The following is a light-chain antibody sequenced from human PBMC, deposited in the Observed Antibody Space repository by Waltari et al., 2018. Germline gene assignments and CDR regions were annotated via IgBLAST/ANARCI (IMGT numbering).Light chain of an antibody. CDR2: GVS. V-gene: IGKV1-39*01. CDR1: QTISNH. CDR3: QHSDGPSP. Sequence: DIQMTQSPSSLSASVGDRVTITCRASQTISNHLNWYQHKPGQAPRQLIFGVSSLRGGVPSRFRGSGSETDFTLTISGLQPEDLATYYCQHSDGPSPFGQGTKLEIK. J-gene: IGKJ2*01.